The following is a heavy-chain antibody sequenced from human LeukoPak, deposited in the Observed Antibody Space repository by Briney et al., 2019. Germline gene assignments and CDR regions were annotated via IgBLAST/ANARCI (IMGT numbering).Heavy chain of an antibody. D-gene: IGHD6-13*01. J-gene: IGHJ4*02. CDR2: IYHSGST. Sequence: PSGTLSLTCAVSGGSISSSNWWSWVRQPPGKGLEWIGEIYHSGSTNYNPSLKSRVTISVDKSKNQFSLKLSSVTAADTAVFYCARRVAASGRGFDYWGQGTLVTASS. CDR1: GGSISSSNW. V-gene: IGHV4-4*02. CDR3: ARRVAASGRGFDY.